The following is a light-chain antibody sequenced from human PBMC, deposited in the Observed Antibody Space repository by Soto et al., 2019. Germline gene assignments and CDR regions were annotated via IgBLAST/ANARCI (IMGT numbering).Light chain of an antibody. J-gene: IGLJ3*02. V-gene: IGLV2-11*01. CDR2: DVN. CDR1: SSDVGGYNY. Sequence: QSALTQPRSVSGSPGQSVTISCTGTSSDVGGYNYVSWYQQHPDKAPKLMIYDVNKRPSGVPDRFSGSKSGNTASLTISGLQAEDEADYYCCSYAGSYTWVFGGGTKVTVL. CDR3: CSYAGSYTWV.